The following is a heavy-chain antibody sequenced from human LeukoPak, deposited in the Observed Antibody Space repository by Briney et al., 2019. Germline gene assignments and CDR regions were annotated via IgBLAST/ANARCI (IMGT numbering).Heavy chain of an antibody. CDR3: AKPPPDSSSWLFDY. D-gene: IGHD6-13*01. J-gene: IGHJ4*02. V-gene: IGHV3-48*01. Sequence: GGSLRLSCAASGFTFSSYSMNWVRQAPGKGLEWVSYISSSSSTIHYADSVKGRFTISRDNSKNTLYLQMNSLRVEDTAVYYCAKPPPDSSSWLFDYWGQGTLVTVSS. CDR2: ISSSSSTI. CDR1: GFTFSSYS.